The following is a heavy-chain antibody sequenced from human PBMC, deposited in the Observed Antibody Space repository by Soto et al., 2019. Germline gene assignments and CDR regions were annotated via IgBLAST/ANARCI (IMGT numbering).Heavy chain of an antibody. Sequence: GASVKVSCKASGGIFSTYAISWLRQAPGQGLEWMGGIIPIFGTPNYAQRFQGRVTITADESTTTSYMELSRLKSEDTAVYYCARDRDDYGSGNYYNRIDFWGQGTLVTV. CDR3: ARDRDDYGSGNYYNRIDF. CDR2: IIPIFGTP. V-gene: IGHV1-69*13. J-gene: IGHJ4*02. CDR1: GGIFSTYA. D-gene: IGHD3-10*01.